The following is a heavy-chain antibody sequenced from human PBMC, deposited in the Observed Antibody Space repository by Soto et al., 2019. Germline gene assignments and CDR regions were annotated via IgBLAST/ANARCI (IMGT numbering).Heavy chain of an antibody. D-gene: IGHD3-16*01. J-gene: IGHJ4*02. CDR3: ARDGGSY. CDR2: ISYDGSNK. CDR1: GFTFRSYA. Sequence: QVQLVESGGGVVQPGTSLSLSCAASGFTFRSYAMHWVRQAPGKGLEWVAVISYDGSNKYYADSVKGRFTISRDNSKNTLYLQMNTLRAEDTALYHCARDGGSYWGQGTPVIVSS. V-gene: IGHV3-30-3*01.